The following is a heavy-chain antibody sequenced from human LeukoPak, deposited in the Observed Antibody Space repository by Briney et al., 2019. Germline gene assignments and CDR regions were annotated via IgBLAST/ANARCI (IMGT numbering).Heavy chain of an antibody. CDR2: INPNSGGT. J-gene: IGHJ4*02. Sequence: ASVKVSCKASGYTFTDYYIHWVRQAPGQGLEWMGWINPNSGGTNYAQRFQGRVTMTRDTSISTAYMELSRLRSDDTAVYYCARAVYDYVWGSYRTLDYWGQGTLVTVSS. V-gene: IGHV1-2*02. CDR1: GYTFTDYY. CDR3: ARAVYDYVWGSYRTLDY. D-gene: IGHD3-16*02.